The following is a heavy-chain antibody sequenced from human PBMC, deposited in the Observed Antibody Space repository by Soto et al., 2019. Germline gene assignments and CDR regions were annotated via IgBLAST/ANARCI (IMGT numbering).Heavy chain of an antibody. CDR2: INWNGGST. V-gene: IGHV3-20*04. D-gene: IGHD3-22*01. Sequence: GGSLRLSCAASGFTFSSYAMSWVRQAPGKGLEWVSGINWNGGSTGYADSVKGRFTISRDNAKNSLYLQMNSLRAEDTALYYCARGPSPHYYDSSGYYYWGQGTLVTVSS. CDR3: ARGPSPHYYDSSGYYY. J-gene: IGHJ4*02. CDR1: GFTFSSYA.